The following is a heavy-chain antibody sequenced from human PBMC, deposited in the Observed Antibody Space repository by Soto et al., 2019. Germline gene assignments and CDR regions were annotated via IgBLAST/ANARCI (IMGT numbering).Heavy chain of an antibody. J-gene: IGHJ4*02. CDR2: ISAYNGNT. Sequence: ASVKVSCKASGYTFTSYGISWVRQAPGQGLEWMGWISAYNGNTNYAQKLQGRVTMTTDTSTSTAYMELRSLRSDDTAVYYCARESGLDYRGISDYWGQGTLVTVSS. D-gene: IGHD4-17*01. CDR3: ARESGLDYRGISDY. V-gene: IGHV1-18*01. CDR1: GYTFTSYG.